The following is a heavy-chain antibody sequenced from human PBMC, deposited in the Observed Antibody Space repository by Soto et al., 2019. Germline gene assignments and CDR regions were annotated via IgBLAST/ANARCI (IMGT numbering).Heavy chain of an antibody. J-gene: IGHJ5*02. CDR3: ARVGPGYGDCFGH. V-gene: IGHV3-7*01. D-gene: IGHD5-18*01. CDR2: IRPAGKEI. CDR1: GFTFSDFW. Sequence: EVQLVESGGGLVQPGGSLRLSCAASGFTFSDFWMTWVRQAPGRGLEWVANIRPAGKEIYYGGSVKGRFTISRAKAKNSLFLQMNSLRAEDTAVYYCARVGPGYGDCFGHWGPGTLFTVSS.